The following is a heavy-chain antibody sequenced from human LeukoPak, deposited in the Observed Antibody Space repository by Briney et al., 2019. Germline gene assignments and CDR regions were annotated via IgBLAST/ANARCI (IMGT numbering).Heavy chain of an antibody. D-gene: IGHD3-22*01. J-gene: IGHJ5*02. CDR2: INHSGST. CDR3: ARGYYYDSSGYFRVTGFFDP. Sequence: PSETLSLTCAVYGGSFSGYYWSWIRQPPGKGLEWIGEINHSGSTNYNPSLKSRVTISVDTSKNQFSLKLSSVTAADTAVYYCARGYYYDSSGYFRVTGFFDPWGQGTLVTVSS. V-gene: IGHV4-34*01. CDR1: GGSFSGYY.